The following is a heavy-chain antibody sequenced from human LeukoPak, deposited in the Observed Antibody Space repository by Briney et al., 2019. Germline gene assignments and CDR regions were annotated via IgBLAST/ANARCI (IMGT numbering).Heavy chain of an antibody. Sequence: GGSLRLSCAVSGLTFSNSWMDWVRQAPGKGLEWVASINPDGNKKYSADSVKGRFTISRDNAKNSLYLQMNSLRAEDTAIYYCTRVGYIDEGIDYWGQGTLVTVSS. V-gene: IGHV3-7*04. D-gene: IGHD5-24*01. CDR2: INPDGNKK. J-gene: IGHJ4*02. CDR3: TRVGYIDEGIDY. CDR1: GLTFSNSW.